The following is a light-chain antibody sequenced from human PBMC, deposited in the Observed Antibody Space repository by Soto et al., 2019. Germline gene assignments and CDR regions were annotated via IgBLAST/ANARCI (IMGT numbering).Light chain of an antibody. CDR1: QDISNR. CDR3: QQYDNPPSWT. Sequence: DIQMTQSPSSLSASLGDRITITCQASQDISNRLNWYQQKPGTAPKLLIYDASNLQTGVPSRFSGSGSGTAFTFTISSLQPEDTATYYCQQYDNPPSWTFGQGTKVEIK. V-gene: IGKV1-33*01. CDR2: DAS. J-gene: IGKJ1*01.